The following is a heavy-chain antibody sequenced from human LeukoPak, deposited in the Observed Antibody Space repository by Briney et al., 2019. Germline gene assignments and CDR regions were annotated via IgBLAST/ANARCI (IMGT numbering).Heavy chain of an antibody. CDR1: GFTFDDYA. CDR2: ISWNSGSI. D-gene: IGHD5-24*01. Sequence: TGGSLRLSCAASGFTFDDYAMHWVRQAPGKGLEWVSGISWNSGSIGYADSVKGRFTISRDNAKNSLYLQMNSLRAEDTALYYCAKDILRWLQGAHDAFDIWGQGTMVTVSS. J-gene: IGHJ3*02. CDR3: AKDILRWLQGAHDAFDI. V-gene: IGHV3-9*01.